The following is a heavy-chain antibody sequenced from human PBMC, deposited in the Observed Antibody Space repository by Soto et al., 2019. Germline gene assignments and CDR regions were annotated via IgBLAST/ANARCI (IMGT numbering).Heavy chain of an antibody. Sequence: GESLKISCKASGYSFTSYWIGWVRQMPGKGLEWMGIIYPGDSDTIYSPSFQGLVTISADKSISTAYLQWNSLKASDTAMYYCARPPYSASYYYFDQWGQGTPVTVSS. D-gene: IGHD1-26*01. J-gene: IGHJ4*02. CDR1: GYSFTSYW. CDR2: IYPGDSDT. CDR3: ARPPYSASYYYFDQ. V-gene: IGHV5-51*01.